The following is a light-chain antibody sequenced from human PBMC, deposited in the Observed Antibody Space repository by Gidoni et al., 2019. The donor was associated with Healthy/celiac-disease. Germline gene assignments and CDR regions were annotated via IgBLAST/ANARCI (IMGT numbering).Light chain of an antibody. V-gene: IGKV3-20*01. Sequence: VLTQSPGTLSLSPGERATLSCRARQSVSSSYLAWYQQKPGQAPRLLIYGASSRATGIPDRFSGSGSGTDFTLTISRLEPEDFAVYYCQQYGSSPKTFGQXTKVEIK. J-gene: IGKJ1*01. CDR3: QQYGSSPKT. CDR1: QSVSSSY. CDR2: GAS.